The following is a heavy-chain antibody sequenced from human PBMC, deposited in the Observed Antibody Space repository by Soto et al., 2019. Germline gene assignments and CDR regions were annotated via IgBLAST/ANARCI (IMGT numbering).Heavy chain of an antibody. Sequence: PGGSLRLSCAASGFTFSSYSMNWVRQAPGKGLEWVSSISSSSSYIYYADSVKGRFTISRDNSKNTLYLQMNSLRAEDTAVYYCAKDKGDGYNYNWFDPWGQGTLVTVSS. CDR3: AKDKGDGYNYNWFDP. D-gene: IGHD1-1*01. V-gene: IGHV3-21*04. CDR1: GFTFSSYS. CDR2: ISSSSSYI. J-gene: IGHJ5*02.